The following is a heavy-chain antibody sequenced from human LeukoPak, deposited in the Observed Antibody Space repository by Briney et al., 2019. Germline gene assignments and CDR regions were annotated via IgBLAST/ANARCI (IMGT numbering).Heavy chain of an antibody. Sequence: GGSLRLSCSASGFTFTTYAMTWVRQAPGRGLEWVSSISGGGGDKSYADSVKGRFITSRDNSKNTMYLQMNSLRAEDTAVYYCAKDGVYSGSYYEDYWGQGTLVTVSS. CDR3: AKDGVYSGSYYEDY. CDR2: ISGGGGDK. J-gene: IGHJ4*02. CDR1: GFTFTTYA. D-gene: IGHD3-10*01. V-gene: IGHV3-23*01.